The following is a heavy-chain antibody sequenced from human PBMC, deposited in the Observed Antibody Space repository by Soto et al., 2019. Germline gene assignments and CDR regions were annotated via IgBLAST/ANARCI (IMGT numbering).Heavy chain of an antibody. J-gene: IGHJ6*03. CDR2: ASSSGGST. D-gene: IGHD2-2*01. Sequence: ESLSPSCPPAALTPGRDSMRCDRPPAKNGLEWDAAASSSGGSTYYADSVKGRFTISRDNSKNTLYLQMNSLRAEDTAVYYCAKATQGYCSSTSCYAVYSYYYMDVWGKGTTVTVSS. V-gene: IGHV3-23*01. CDR3: AKATQGYCSSTSCYAVYSYYYMDV. CDR1: ALTPGRDS.